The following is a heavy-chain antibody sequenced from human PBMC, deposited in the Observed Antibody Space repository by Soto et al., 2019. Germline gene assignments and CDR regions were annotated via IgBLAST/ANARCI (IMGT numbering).Heavy chain of an antibody. CDR2: IIPIFGTA. D-gene: IGHD3-10*01. V-gene: IGHV1-69*06. CDR3: ARGGLLWFGESSTYNWFDP. Sequence: SVKVSCKASGGTFSSYAISWVRQAPGQGLEWMGGIIPIFGTANYAQKFQGRVTITADKSTSTAYMELSSLRSEDTAVYYCARGGLLWFGESSTYNWFDPWGQGTLVTVSS. J-gene: IGHJ5*02. CDR1: GGTFSSYA.